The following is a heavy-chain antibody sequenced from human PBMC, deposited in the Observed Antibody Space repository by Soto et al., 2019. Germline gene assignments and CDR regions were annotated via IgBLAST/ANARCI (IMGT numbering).Heavy chain of an antibody. J-gene: IGHJ5*02. CDR1: GFTFSSYS. CDR3: ACDGPGSSNTCYGNEWFDP. CDR2: ISSSRSTI. Sequence: EVQLVESGGGLVQPGGSLRLSCAASGFTFSSYSMNWDRQAPGKGLEWVSYISSSRSTIYYADSVKGRFTISRDNANNSRYRPMNSLRAVDMAVYYCACDGPGSSNTCYGNEWFDPWGQGTLVIVSS. V-gene: IGHV3-48*01. D-gene: IGHD2-2*01.